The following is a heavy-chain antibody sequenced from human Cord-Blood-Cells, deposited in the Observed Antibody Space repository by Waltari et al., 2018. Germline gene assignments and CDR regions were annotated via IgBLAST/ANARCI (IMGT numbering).Heavy chain of an antibody. CDR3: ASWKRGYCSSTSCDYFDY. J-gene: IGHJ4*02. CDR1: GGSISSSSYY. Sequence: QLQLQESGPGLVKPSETLSLTCTVSGGSISSSSYYWGWIRQPTGKGLEWIGRIDYSGSTYYTPSLKSLVTIAVDTSKNQFSLRLSSVTASDTAVYYCASWKRGYCSSTSCDYFDYWGQGTLVTVSS. V-gene: IGHV4-39*01. D-gene: IGHD2-2*01. CDR2: IDYSGST.